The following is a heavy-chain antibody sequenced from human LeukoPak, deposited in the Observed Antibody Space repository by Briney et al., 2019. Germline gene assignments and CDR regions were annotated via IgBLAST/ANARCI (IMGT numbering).Heavy chain of an antibody. CDR2: IITILDTA. CDR3: ARASRVNLRVGAAGGTGWFDP. V-gene: IGHV1-69*01. CDR1: GGTFGNNA. J-gene: IGHJ5*02. D-gene: IGHD6-13*01. Sequence: ASVKVSCKASGGTFGNNAISWLRQAPAEGPEWVGDIITILDTANYAQKFQGRLTITADESTSTAYMELSSLRSEDTAVYYCARASRVNLRVGAAGGTGWFDPWGQGTLVTVSS.